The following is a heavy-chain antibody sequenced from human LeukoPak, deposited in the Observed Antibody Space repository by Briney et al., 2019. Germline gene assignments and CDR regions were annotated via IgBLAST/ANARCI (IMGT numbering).Heavy chain of an antibody. CDR2: ISYDGSNK. Sequence: GRSLRLSCAASGLTFSSYGMHWVRQAPGKGLEWVAVISYDGSNKYYADSVKGRFTISRDNSKNTLYLQMNSLRAEDTAVYYCAKDYIDYWGQGTLVTVSS. CDR1: GLTFSSYG. CDR3: AKDYIDY. V-gene: IGHV3-30*18. J-gene: IGHJ4*02.